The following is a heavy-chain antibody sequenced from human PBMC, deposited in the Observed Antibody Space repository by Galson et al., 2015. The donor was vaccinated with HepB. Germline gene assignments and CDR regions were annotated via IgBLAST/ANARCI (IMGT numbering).Heavy chain of an antibody. D-gene: IGHD3-9*01. J-gene: IGHJ5*02. CDR3: AREPYYDILTGYYRRPGGFDP. CDR1: GYTFTSYY. V-gene: IGHV1-46*03. CDR2: INPSGGST. Sequence: SVKVSCKASGYTFTSYYMHWVRQAPGQGLEWMGIINPSGGSTSYAQKFQGRVTMTRGTSTSTVYMELSSLRSEDTAVYYCAREPYYDILTGYYRRPGGFDPWGQGTLVTVSS.